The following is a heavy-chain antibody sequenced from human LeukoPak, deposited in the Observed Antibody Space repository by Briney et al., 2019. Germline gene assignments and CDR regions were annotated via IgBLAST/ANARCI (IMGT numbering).Heavy chain of an antibody. Sequence: PSETLSLTCAVYGGSFSGYYWSWIRQPPGKGLEWIGEINHSGSTNYNPSLKSRVTISVDTSKNQFSLKLSSVTAADTAVYYCARDSSRIPRGMDVWGQGTTVTVSS. CDR2: INHSGST. J-gene: IGHJ6*02. V-gene: IGHV4-34*01. CDR1: GGSFSGYY. D-gene: IGHD6-13*01. CDR3: ARDSSRIPRGMDV.